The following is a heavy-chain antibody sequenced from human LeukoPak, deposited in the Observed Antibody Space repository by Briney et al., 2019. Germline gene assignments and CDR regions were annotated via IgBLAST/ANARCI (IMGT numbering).Heavy chain of an antibody. CDR3: ARHVEAVTAWDY. Sequence: PGESLRISCKGSGYSFTGYWISWVRQMPGKGLEWMGTIDPSDSYTNYSPSFQGHVTISADKSISTAYLQWSSLKASDTAMYYCARHVEAVTAWDYWGQGTLVTVSS. CDR2: IDPSDSYT. D-gene: IGHD2-21*02. J-gene: IGHJ4*02. CDR1: GYSFTGYW. V-gene: IGHV5-10-1*01.